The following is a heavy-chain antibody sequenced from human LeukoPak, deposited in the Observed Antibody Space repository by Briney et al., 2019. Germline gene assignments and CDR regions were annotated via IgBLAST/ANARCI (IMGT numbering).Heavy chain of an antibody. CDR1: GCSISSYY. V-gene: IGHV4-59*01. Sequence: SETLSLTCTVSGCSISSYYWSWIRKPPGKGLEWFGYIYYSGSTNYNPSLKSRVTISVDTSKNQFSLKLSSVTAADTAVYYCARSYSGSYPDPFDYWGQGTLVTVSS. CDR2: IYYSGST. CDR3: ARSYSGSYPDPFDY. D-gene: IGHD1-26*01. J-gene: IGHJ4*02.